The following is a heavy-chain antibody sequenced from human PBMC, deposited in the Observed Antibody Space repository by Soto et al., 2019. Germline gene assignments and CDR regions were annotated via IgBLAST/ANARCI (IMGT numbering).Heavy chain of an antibody. CDR3: ARDREQWLVRGVDY. Sequence: QVQLVESRGGVVLPGRSLRLSCAASGFTFNTYFIHWVRQAPGKGLEWVAVISDDGTNSYYADSVKGRFTISRDNSKNTLYLQMGSLRAEDTAVYFCARDREQWLVRGVDYWGQGTLVTVSS. CDR2: ISDDGTNS. CDR1: GFTFNTYF. J-gene: IGHJ4*02. V-gene: IGHV3-30-3*01. D-gene: IGHD3-10*01.